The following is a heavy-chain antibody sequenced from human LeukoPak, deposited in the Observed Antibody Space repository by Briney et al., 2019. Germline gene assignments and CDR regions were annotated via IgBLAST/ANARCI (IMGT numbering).Heavy chain of an antibody. D-gene: IGHD2-2*03. Sequence: SVRLSFTASGFIYGYYAMNDLRPARARGREGVGFIRGKDYGGSMEYAASVKGRFTISRDESKSIAYLQMNSLKPEDTAVYYCTNGSAGFFDFWGQGTLVTVSS. J-gene: IGHJ4*02. CDR1: GFIYGYYA. V-gene: IGHV3-49*03. CDR3: TNGSAGFFDF. CDR2: IRGKDYGGSM.